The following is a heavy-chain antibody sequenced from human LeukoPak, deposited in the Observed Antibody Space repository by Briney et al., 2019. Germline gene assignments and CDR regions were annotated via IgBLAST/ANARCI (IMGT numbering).Heavy chain of an antibody. V-gene: IGHV4-39*07. CDR1: GGSISIDNYH. CDR2: IYHSGNT. J-gene: IGHJ4*02. D-gene: IGHD3-10*01. CDR3: TRVRPGSQSDY. Sequence: SETLSLTCTVSGGSISIDNYHWAWIRQPPGKGLEWIGSIYHSGNTYYNPALESRVTISVDTSKNHFSLQLSSVTAADTAVYYCTRVRPGSQSDYWGQGTLVTVSS.